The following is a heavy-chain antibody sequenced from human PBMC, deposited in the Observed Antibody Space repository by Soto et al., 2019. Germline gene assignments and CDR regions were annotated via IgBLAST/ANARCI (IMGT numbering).Heavy chain of an antibody. CDR1: GGSISSGNYY. CDR2: MSYSGST. V-gene: IGHV4-30-4*01. CDR3: ATMGTPATGLYYFDN. J-gene: IGHJ4*02. D-gene: IGHD1-7*01. Sequence: QVQLQESGPGLVKPSQTLSLTCTVSGGSISSGNYYWSWIRQPPGKGLEWIGFMSYSGSTSYNASIKSRVTLSVDTSKSQFSLKLSFVTAADTAVYYCATMGTPATGLYYFDNWGQGTLVTVSS.